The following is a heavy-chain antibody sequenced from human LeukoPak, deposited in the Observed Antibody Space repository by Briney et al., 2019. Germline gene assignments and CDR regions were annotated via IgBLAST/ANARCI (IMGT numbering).Heavy chain of an antibody. D-gene: IGHD6-19*01. CDR2: MNPNSGNT. Sequence: ASVKVSCKASGYTFTSYYMHWVRQAPGQGLEWMGWMNPNSGNTGYAQKFQGRVTMTRNTSISTAYMELSSLRSEDTAVYYCARAPGYSSAQFDYWGQGTLVTVSS. CDR1: GYTFTSYY. CDR3: ARAPGYSSAQFDY. V-gene: IGHV1-8*02. J-gene: IGHJ4*02.